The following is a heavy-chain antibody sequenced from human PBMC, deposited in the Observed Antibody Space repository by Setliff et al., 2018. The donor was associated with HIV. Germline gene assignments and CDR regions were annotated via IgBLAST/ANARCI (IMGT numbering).Heavy chain of an antibody. D-gene: IGHD2-2*02. Sequence: SETLSLTCAVSGGSISSSNWWSWVRQPPGKGLEWIGEIYHSGSTNYNPSLKSRVIISIDKSKNKFSLKVSSVTAADTAVYYCARDNTAFDIWGQGTMVTVSS. CDR3: ARDNTAFDI. V-gene: IGHV4-4*02. CDR2: IYHSGST. J-gene: IGHJ3*02. CDR1: GGSISSSNW.